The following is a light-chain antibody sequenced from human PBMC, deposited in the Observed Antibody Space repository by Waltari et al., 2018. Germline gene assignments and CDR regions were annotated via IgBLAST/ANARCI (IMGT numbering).Light chain of an antibody. CDR3: QQANSFPWT. Sequence: IQMTQSPSSLSASVGDRVTITCRASQSISSFLNWYQQIPGKAPKLLIYVASNLQSGVPSRFSGSGSGTDFSLTISSLQPEDFATYYCQQANSFPWTFGQGTKVEIK. CDR2: VAS. J-gene: IGKJ1*01. CDR1: QSISSF. V-gene: IGKV1-39*01.